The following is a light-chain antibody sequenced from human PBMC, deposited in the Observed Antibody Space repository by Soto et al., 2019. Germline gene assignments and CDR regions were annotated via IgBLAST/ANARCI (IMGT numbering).Light chain of an antibody. Sequence: DIQMTQSPSSLSASVGNRVTITCQASQDIATYLNWYQQKPGKAPNLLIYDASNLETWVPSRFSGGGSGTHFTFTISNLQTEDIATYYCQQYDNLPPTWTVGQGTKVEIE. CDR1: QDIATY. CDR3: QQYDNLPPTWT. J-gene: IGKJ1*01. V-gene: IGKV1-33*01. CDR2: DAS.